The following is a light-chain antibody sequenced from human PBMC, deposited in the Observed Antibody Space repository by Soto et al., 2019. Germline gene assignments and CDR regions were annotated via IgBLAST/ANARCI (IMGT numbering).Light chain of an antibody. CDR1: YSNIGDNY. Sequence: QAVVTQPPSVSAAPGQKVTISCSGSYSNIGDNYVSWYQQLPGTAPKLLIYDNDDRPSGIPDRFSGSKSGTSATLGITGLLTGDEADYYCGTWDSSLSAWVFGGGTKLTV. CDR3: GTWDSSLSAWV. CDR2: DND. V-gene: IGLV1-51*01. J-gene: IGLJ3*02.